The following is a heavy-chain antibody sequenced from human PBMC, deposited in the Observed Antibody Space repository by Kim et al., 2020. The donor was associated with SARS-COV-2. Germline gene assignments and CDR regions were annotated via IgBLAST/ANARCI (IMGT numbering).Heavy chain of an antibody. CDR3: ARLKSGYTDY. J-gene: IGHJ4*02. V-gene: IGHV4-39*01. CDR1: GGSISSSSYY. Sequence: SETLSLTCTVSGGSISSSSYYWGWIRQPPGKGLEWIGSIYYSGSTYYNPSLKSRVTISVDTSKNQFSLKLSSVTAADTAVYYCARLKSGYTDYWGQGTLVTVSS. D-gene: IGHD5-12*01. CDR2: IYYSGST.